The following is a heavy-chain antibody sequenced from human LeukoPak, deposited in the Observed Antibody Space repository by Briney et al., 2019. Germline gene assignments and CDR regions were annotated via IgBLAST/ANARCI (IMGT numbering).Heavy chain of an antibody. CDR3: ARDYRPDYGDYYLDY. CDR2: IYYSGST. Sequence: SETLSLTCTVSGGSISSYYWSWIRQPPGKGLEWIGYIYYSGSTNYNPSLKSRVTISVDTSKNQFSLKLSSVTAADTAVYYCARDYRPDYGDYYLDYWGQGTLVTVSS. CDR1: GGSISSYY. J-gene: IGHJ4*02. D-gene: IGHD4-17*01. V-gene: IGHV4-59*01.